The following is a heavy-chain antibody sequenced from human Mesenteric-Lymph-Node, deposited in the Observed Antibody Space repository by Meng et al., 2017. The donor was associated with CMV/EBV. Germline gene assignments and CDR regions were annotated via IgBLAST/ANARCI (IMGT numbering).Heavy chain of an antibody. V-gene: IGHV3-21*01. D-gene: IGHD4-11*01. CDR1: FTFSSYS. J-gene: IGHJ4*02. CDR3: ARDSDFLSVEVTTTYFDY. CDR2: ISSSSSYI. Sequence: FTFSSYSMNWVRQAPGKGLEWVSSISSSSSYIYYADSVKGRFTISRDNAKNSLYLQMNSLRAEDTAVYYCARDSDFLSVEVTTTYFDYWGQGTLVTVSS.